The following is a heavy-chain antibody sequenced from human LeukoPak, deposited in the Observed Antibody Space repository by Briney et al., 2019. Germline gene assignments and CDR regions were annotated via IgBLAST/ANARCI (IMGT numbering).Heavy chain of an antibody. D-gene: IGHD6-13*01. CDR3: ARDNRAAAGTDY. CDR2: IYSGGST. J-gene: IGHJ4*02. CDR1: GFTVSSNY. Sequence: PGGSLRLSCAASGFTVSSNYMSWVRQAPGKGLEWVSVIYSGGSTYYADSVKGRFTISRDNSKNTLYLQMNSLRAEDTAVYYCARDNRAAAGTDYWGQGTLVTVSS. V-gene: IGHV3-53*01.